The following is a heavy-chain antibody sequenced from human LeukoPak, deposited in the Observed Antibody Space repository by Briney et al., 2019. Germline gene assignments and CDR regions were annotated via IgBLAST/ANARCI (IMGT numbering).Heavy chain of an antibody. D-gene: IGHD6-13*01. Sequence: ASVKVSCKAYGYSFTGYYMHWVRQAPGQGLEWMGWINPNSGGTSYAQKFQGRVTMTTDTSISTAYMELSGLRSDDTAVYYCARDLIVAAGTLDYWGQGTLVTVSS. J-gene: IGHJ4*02. CDR2: INPNSGGT. CDR1: GYSFTGYY. V-gene: IGHV1-2*02. CDR3: ARDLIVAAGTLDY.